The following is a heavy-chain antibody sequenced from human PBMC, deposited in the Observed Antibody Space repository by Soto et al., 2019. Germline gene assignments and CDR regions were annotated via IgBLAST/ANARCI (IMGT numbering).Heavy chain of an antibody. V-gene: IGHV3-53*01. CDR3: ARDFRREYSYGYGVYYYGMDV. Sequence: GGSLRLSCAASGFTVSSNYMSWFRQAPGKGLEWVSVIYSGGSTYYADSVKGRFTISRDNSKNTLYLQMNSLRAEDTAVYYCARDFRREYSYGYGVYYYGMDVWGQGTTVTVSS. CDR1: GFTVSSNY. CDR2: IYSGGST. J-gene: IGHJ6*02. D-gene: IGHD5-18*01.